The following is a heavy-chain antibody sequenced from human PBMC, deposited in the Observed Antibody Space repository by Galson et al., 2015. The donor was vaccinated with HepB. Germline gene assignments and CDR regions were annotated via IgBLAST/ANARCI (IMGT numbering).Heavy chain of an antibody. D-gene: IGHD6-19*01. Sequence: SLRLSCAASGFTFDDYTMHWVRQAPGMGLEWVSLISWDGGNTYYADSVKGRFTISRDNSKNSLYLQMNSLRTEDTALYYCAKGGYRSGWYWSDYWGQGNLVTVSS. CDR2: ISWDGGNT. CDR1: GFTFDDYT. J-gene: IGHJ4*02. V-gene: IGHV3-43*01. CDR3: AKGGYRSGWYWSDY.